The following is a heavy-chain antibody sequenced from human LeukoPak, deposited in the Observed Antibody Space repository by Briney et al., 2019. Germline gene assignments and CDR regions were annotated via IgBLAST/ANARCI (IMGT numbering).Heavy chain of an antibody. D-gene: IGHD3-22*01. CDR3: ARGVDSGYPDY. CDR1: GYTLTELS. Sequence: ASAKVSCKVSGYTLTELSMHWVRQAPGKGLEWMGGFDPEDGETFYAQKFQGRVTMTRDMSTSTVYMELSSLRSEDTAVYYCARGVDSGYPDYWGQGTLVTVSS. CDR2: FDPEDGET. V-gene: IGHV1-24*01. J-gene: IGHJ4*02.